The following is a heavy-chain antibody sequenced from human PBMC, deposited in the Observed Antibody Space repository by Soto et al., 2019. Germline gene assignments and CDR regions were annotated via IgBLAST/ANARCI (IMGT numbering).Heavy chain of an antibody. CDR2: ISAYKGNT. CDR1: GYTFTSYG. Sequence: QVQLVQSGAEVKKPGASVKVSCKASGYTFTSYGISWVRQAPGQGLEWMGWISAYKGNTNYAQKLQGGXTXTXXTSTSPGYMELRSLRSDDTAVYYCASDAAVGLFDCWGQGTLVTVSS. CDR3: ASDAAVGLFDC. V-gene: IGHV1-18*01. J-gene: IGHJ4*02. D-gene: IGHD1-26*01.